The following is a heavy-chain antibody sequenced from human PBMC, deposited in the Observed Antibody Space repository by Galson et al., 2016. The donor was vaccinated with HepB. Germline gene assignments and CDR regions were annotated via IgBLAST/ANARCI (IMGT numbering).Heavy chain of an antibody. D-gene: IGHD3-10*01. CDR2: INPSGDIT. CDR3: ARGSPYYNSGAGLGYYFYAMDV. V-gene: IGHV1-46*01. Sequence: SVKVSCKASGYTFTNYYMHWVRQAPGQGLEWMGVINPSGDITSYAQKFEGRVTVTRDTSTSTVYMELRGLRSDDTALYFCARGSPYYNSGAGLGYYFYAMDVWGQGTTVTVSS. CDR1: GYTFTNYY. J-gene: IGHJ6*02.